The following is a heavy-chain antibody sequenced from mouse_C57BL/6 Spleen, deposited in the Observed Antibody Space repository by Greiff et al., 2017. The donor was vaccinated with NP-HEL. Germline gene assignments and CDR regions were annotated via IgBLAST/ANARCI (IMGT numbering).Heavy chain of an antibody. Sequence: QVQLKQPGAELVKPGASVKMSCKASGYTFTSYWITWVKQRPGQGLEWIGDIYPGSGSTNYNEKFKSKATLTVDTSSSTAYMQLSSLTSEDSAVYYCAREDYDYDGWFAYWGQGTLVTVSA. CDR3: AREDYDYDGWFAY. D-gene: IGHD2-4*01. CDR1: GYTFTSYW. J-gene: IGHJ3*01. CDR2: IYPGSGST. V-gene: IGHV1-55*01.